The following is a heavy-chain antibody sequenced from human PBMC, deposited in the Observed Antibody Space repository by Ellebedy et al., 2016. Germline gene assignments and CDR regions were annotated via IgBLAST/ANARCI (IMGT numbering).Heavy chain of an antibody. J-gene: IGHJ6*02. V-gene: IGHV1-2*02. Sequence: ASVKVSCKASGYIFTGYYMHWVRQAPGQGLEWMGWINPNSGGTNYAQKFQGRVTMTRDTSISTAYMELSRLRSDDTAVYYCARDYDFWSGRPMDVWGQGTTVTVSS. CDR2: INPNSGGT. CDR1: GYIFTGYY. D-gene: IGHD3-3*01. CDR3: ARDYDFWSGRPMDV.